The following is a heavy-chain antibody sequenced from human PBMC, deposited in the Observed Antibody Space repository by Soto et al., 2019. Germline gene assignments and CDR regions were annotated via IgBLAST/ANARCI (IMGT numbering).Heavy chain of an antibody. CDR3: ARHVVPPAMADNWFDP. J-gene: IGHJ5*02. Sequence: SETLSLTCTVPGGSISSGGYYWSWIRQHPGKGLEWIGYIYYSGSTYYNPSLKSRVTISVDTSKNQFSLKLSSVTAADTAVYYCARHVVPPAMADNWFDPWGQGTLVNVSS. V-gene: IGHV4-31*03. CDR1: GGSISSGGYY. CDR2: IYYSGST. D-gene: IGHD2-2*01.